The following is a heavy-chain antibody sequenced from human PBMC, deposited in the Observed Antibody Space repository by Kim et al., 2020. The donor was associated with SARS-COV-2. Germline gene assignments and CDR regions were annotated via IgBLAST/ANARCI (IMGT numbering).Heavy chain of an antibody. CDR3: ARDRSSSVGNFDY. J-gene: IGHJ4*02. Sequence: YAQKFQGRVTITADESTSTAYMELSSLRSEDTAVYYCARDRSSSVGNFDYWGQGTLVTVSS. D-gene: IGHD6-6*01. V-gene: IGHV1-69*01.